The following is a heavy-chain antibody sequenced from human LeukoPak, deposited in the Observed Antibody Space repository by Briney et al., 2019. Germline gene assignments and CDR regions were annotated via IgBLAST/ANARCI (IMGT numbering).Heavy chain of an antibody. CDR1: GFTFGSYQ. J-gene: IGHJ2*01. Sequence: GGSLRLSCAASGFTFGSYQMNWVRQAPGKGLEWVSTISASGGDTYYADSVKGRFSISRDYSTNTLFVQMSSLRAEDTAVYYCAKVPDGSPRGYWYFDLWGRGTLVTVSS. CDR2: ISASGGDT. D-gene: IGHD5-24*01. V-gene: IGHV3-23*01. CDR3: AKVPDGSPRGYWYFDL.